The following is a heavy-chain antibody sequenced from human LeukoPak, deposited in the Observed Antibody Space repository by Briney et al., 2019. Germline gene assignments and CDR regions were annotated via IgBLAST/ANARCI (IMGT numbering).Heavy chain of an antibody. V-gene: IGHV4-31*03. CDR1: GGSISSGGYY. CDR3: ARRALYGDYLIDY. Sequence: SQTLSLTCTVSGGSISSGGYYWSWIRQHPGKGLEWIGYIYYSGSTYYNPSLKSRVTIPVDTSKNQFSLKLSSVTAADTAVYYCARRALYGDYLIDYWGQGTLVTVSS. J-gene: IGHJ4*02. D-gene: IGHD4-17*01. CDR2: IYYSGST.